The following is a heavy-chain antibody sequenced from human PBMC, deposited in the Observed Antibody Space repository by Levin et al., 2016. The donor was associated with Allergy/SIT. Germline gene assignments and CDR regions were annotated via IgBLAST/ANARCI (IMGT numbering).Heavy chain of an antibody. Sequence: VRQAPGKGLEWVALIWYDGSNKYYTDSVKGRFTISRDNSKNTLCLQMNSLRAEDTAVYYCATYSGSYRTLDYWGQGTLVTVSS. CDR3: ATYSGSYRTLDY. J-gene: IGHJ4*02. D-gene: IGHD1-26*01. V-gene: IGHV3-33*01. CDR2: IWYDGSNK.